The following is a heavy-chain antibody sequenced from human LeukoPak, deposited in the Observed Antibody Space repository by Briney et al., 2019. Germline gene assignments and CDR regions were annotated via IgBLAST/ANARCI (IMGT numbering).Heavy chain of an antibody. CDR2: IRSKAYGETA. CDR3: TRDRGAYNLYDY. Sequence: GGSLRLSCTVSGFTFGDYAMSWIRQAPGKGLEWVGFIRSKAYGETADYAAPVEGRFTISRDDSKAIAYLQMNSLKTEDTAVYHCTRDRGAYNLYDYWGQGTLVTVSS. V-gene: IGHV3-49*03. CDR1: GFTFGDYA. J-gene: IGHJ4*02. D-gene: IGHD1-1*01.